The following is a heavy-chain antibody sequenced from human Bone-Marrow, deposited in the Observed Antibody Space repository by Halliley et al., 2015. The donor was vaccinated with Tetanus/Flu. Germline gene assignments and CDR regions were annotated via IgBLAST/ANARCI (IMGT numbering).Heavy chain of an antibody. CDR1: GFTFSTYS. V-gene: IGHV3-30-3*01. Sequence: SLRLSCAASGFTFSTYSMHWVRQAPGKGLEWVAFISYDGSNKYNTDSVTGRFTISRDNSQNTLYLQMNSLRAEDTAVYYCARDPPPLYNSSPWDARTPPPYYYYSGMDVWGQGTTVTVSS. CDR3: ARDPPPLYNSSPWDARTPPPYYYYSGMDV. D-gene: IGHD1-1*01. CDR2: ISYDGSNK. J-gene: IGHJ6*02.